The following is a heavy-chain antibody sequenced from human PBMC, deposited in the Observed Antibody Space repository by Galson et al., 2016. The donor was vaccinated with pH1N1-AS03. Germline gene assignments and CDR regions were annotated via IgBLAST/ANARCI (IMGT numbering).Heavy chain of an antibody. J-gene: IGHJ5*02. Sequence: SLRLSCATSGFTFSSYAMFWVRQAPGEGLEWVSSISGSGISTYYADSVKGRFTISRDNSRNTVYLQMNSLRVEDTATYYCAKDQSHIIPLSGALSWGQGTLVTVSS. V-gene: IGHV3-23*01. CDR2: ISGSGIST. CDR3: AKDQSHIIPLSGALS. CDR1: GFTFSSYA. D-gene: IGHD3-3*01.